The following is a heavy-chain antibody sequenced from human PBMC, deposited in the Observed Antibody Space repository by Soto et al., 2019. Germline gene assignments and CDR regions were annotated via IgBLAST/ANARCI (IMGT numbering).Heavy chain of an antibody. CDR3: ARSVAVPGAHIDY. D-gene: IGHD6-19*01. Sequence: SETLSLTCSVSGGSISGSYWSWIRQSPGKGLEWLGYVYYTGSTNYSPSLRSRVSISVDTSKNEFSLRLSSVTAADTAVYFCARSVAVPGAHIDYWGQGTQVTGLL. V-gene: IGHV4-59*01. CDR2: VYYTGST. J-gene: IGHJ4*02. CDR1: GGSISGSY.